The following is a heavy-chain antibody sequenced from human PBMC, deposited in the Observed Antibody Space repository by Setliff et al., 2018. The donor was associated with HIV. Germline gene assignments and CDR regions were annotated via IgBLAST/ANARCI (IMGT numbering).Heavy chain of an antibody. CDR3: ARDHNSGTLHAFDL. CDR1: GDPINSHY. CDR2: ISYNEYT. V-gene: IGHV4-59*11. D-gene: IGHD1-26*01. Sequence: TLSLTCTVSGDPINSHYWSWIRQPPGEGLEWIGHISYNEYTNYNPSLKSRVTISPDTSKKHFSLDLYSVTAADTAVYYCARDHNSGTLHAFDLWGQGTKVTVSS. J-gene: IGHJ3*01.